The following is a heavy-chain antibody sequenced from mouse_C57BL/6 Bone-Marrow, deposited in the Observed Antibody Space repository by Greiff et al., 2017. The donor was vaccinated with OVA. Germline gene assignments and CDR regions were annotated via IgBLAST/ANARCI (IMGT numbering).Heavy chain of an antibody. Sequence: EVQVVESGGDLVKPGGSLKLSCAASGFTFSSYGMSWVRQTPDKRLEWVATISSGGSYTYYPDSVKGRFTISRDNAKNTLYLQMSSLKSEDTAMYYCARSIWFWYFDVWGTGTTVTVSS. CDR2: ISSGGSYT. CDR1: GFTFSSYG. CDR3: ARSIWFWYFDV. J-gene: IGHJ1*03. V-gene: IGHV5-6*01. D-gene: IGHD2-2*01.